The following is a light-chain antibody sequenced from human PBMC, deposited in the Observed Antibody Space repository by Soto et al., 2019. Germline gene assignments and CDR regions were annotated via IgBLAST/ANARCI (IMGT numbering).Light chain of an antibody. Sequence: QSALTQPASVSGSPGQSIAISCIGTSSDVGAYNYVSWYHQHPGKAPKLVIYDVNNRPSGVSNRFSGSKSGNTASLTSSGLQAEDEADYYCGSYTTSGSVVFGGGTKVPVL. V-gene: IGLV2-14*03. J-gene: IGLJ2*01. CDR2: DVN. CDR1: SSDVGAYNY. CDR3: GSYTTSGSVV.